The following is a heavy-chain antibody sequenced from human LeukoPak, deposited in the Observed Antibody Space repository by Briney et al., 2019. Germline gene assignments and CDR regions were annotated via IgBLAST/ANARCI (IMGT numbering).Heavy chain of an antibody. V-gene: IGHV3-21*01. Sequence: GGSLRLSCAASGFTFSSYAMSWVRQAPGKGLEWVSSISSSSSYIDYADSVKGRFTISRDNAKNSLYLQMNSLRAEDTAVYYCARGSAISYDFWSGYFPELCNWFDPWGQGTLVTVSS. CDR3: ARGSAISYDFWSGYFPELCNWFDP. D-gene: IGHD3-3*01. CDR1: GFTFSSYA. CDR2: ISSSSSYI. J-gene: IGHJ5*02.